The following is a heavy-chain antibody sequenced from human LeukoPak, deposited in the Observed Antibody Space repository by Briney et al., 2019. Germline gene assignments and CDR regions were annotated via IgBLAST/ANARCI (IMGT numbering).Heavy chain of an antibody. CDR2: IIPIFGTA. V-gene: IGHV1-69*13. Sequence: SVNVSCTASGGTFSSYAISWVRQAPGQGLEWMGGIIPIFGTANYAQKFQGRVTITADESTSTAYMELSSLRSEDTAVYYCARTIVGATKYPDFDYWGQGTLVTVSS. D-gene: IGHD1-26*01. CDR3: ARTIVGATKYPDFDY. CDR1: GGTFSSYA. J-gene: IGHJ4*02.